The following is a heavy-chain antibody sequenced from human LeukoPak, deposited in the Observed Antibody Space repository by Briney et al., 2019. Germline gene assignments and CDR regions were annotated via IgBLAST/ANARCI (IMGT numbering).Heavy chain of an antibody. J-gene: IGHJ5*02. Sequence: GASVKVSCKASGGTFSSYAISWVRQAPGQGLEWMGGIIPIFGTANYAQKFQGRVTITADESTSTAYMELSSLRSEDTAVYYCARRRGATVTFWFDPWGQGTLVTVSS. CDR2: IIPIFGTA. D-gene: IGHD4-17*01. CDR1: GGTFSSYA. CDR3: ARRRGATVTFWFDP. V-gene: IGHV1-69*13.